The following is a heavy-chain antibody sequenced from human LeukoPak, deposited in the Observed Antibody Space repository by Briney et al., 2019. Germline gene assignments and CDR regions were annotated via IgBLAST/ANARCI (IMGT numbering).Heavy chain of an antibody. J-gene: IGHJ6*03. CDR1: DGSISSYY. CDR2: IYYSGST. D-gene: IGHD3-10*01. V-gene: IGHV4-59*01. CDR3: ARGREGEDYYYYYMDV. Sequence: SETLSLTCTVSDGSISSYYWTWIRQPPGKGLEWIGSIYYSGSTDYNPSLKSRVTISVDTSKNQFSLKLTSVTAADTAVYYCARGREGEDYYYYYMDVWGKGTTVTVSS.